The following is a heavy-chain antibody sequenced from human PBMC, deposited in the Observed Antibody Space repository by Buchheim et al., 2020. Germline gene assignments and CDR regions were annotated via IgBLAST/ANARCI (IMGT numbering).Heavy chain of an antibody. V-gene: IGHV4-31*03. CDR2: IYYSGST. CDR3: ARDNRRLTRIAVADNWFDP. Sequence: QVQLQESGPGLVKPSQTLSLTCTVSGGSISSGGYYWSWIRQHPGKGLEWIGYIYYSGSTYYNPSLKSRVTISVDTSKNQFSLKLSSVTAADTAVYYCARDNRRLTRIAVADNWFDPWGQGTL. CDR1: GGSISSGGYY. J-gene: IGHJ5*02. D-gene: IGHD6-19*01.